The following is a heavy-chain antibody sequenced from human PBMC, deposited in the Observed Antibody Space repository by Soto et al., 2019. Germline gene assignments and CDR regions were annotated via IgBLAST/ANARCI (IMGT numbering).Heavy chain of an antibody. CDR1: GDTVSNNSVA. CDR2: TYYRSRWYS. Sequence: PSQTLSLTCVGSGDTVSNNSVAWNGVRQSPSRGLEWLGRTYYRSRWYSDYAVSVRSRIDINADTSKNQVSLQLNSVTPEDTAVYYCARSEEDSDYYYYGMDVWGQGTTVTVSS. J-gene: IGHJ6*02. D-gene: IGHD2-15*01. CDR3: ARSEEDSDYYYYGMDV. V-gene: IGHV6-1*01.